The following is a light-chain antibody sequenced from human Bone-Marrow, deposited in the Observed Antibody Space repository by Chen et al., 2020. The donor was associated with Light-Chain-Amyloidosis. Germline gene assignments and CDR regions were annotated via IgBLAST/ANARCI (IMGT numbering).Light chain of an antibody. V-gene: IGLV2-11*01. Sequence: QSALTQPRSVSGSPGPSVTISCTGGSSDVGGYNYVSWYQQYAGKAPNVMIYDVSQRPSGVPDRFSGSKFGNTASLTISGLQTEDEADYYCSSYAGSHIYVFGTGTKVIV. J-gene: IGLJ1*01. CDR2: DVS. CDR1: SSDVGGYNY. CDR3: SSYAGSHIYV.